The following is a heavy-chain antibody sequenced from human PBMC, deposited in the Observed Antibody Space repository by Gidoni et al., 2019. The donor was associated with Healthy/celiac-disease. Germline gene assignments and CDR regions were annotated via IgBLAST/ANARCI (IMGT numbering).Heavy chain of an antibody. CDR3: ARGLMWQKGRYYYDSSGYYYVFDY. J-gene: IGHJ4*02. Sequence: QVQLQQGGAGLLKPSETLSLTCAVDGGSFSGYYWSWIRQPPGKGLEWIGEINHGGSTNYNPSLKSRVTISVDTSKNQFSLKLSSVTAADTAVYYCARGLMWQKGRYYYDSSGYYYVFDYWGQGTLVTVSS. CDR2: INHGGST. V-gene: IGHV4-34*01. D-gene: IGHD3-22*01. CDR1: GGSFSGYY.